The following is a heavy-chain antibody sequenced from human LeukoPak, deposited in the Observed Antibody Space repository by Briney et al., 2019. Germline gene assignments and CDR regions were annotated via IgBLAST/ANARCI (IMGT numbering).Heavy chain of an antibody. V-gene: IGHV4-59*01. CDR3: ARGGRSRGSMSFYYMDV. Sequence: SETLSLTCSVSGGSISCYYWSWLRQPPGKGLEWIGYIFDRGTTNYHPSLESRVTISAETSKNQVSLKVKSVTAADTAVYYCARGGRSRGSMSFYYMDVWGKGATVTVSS. CDR1: GGSISCYY. J-gene: IGHJ6*03. CDR2: IFDRGTT. D-gene: IGHD3-10*01.